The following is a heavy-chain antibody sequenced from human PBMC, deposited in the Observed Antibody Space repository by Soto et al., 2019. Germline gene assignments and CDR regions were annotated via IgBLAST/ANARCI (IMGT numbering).Heavy chain of an antibody. CDR3: ARDTLRPITGKTFDY. J-gene: IGHJ4*02. CDR1: GYTFTSYA. CDR2: INAGNGNT. V-gene: IGHV1-3*01. D-gene: IGHD1-20*01. Sequence: ASVKVSCKASGYTFTSYAMHWVRQAPGQRLEWMGWINAGNGNTKYSQKFQGRVTITRDTSASTAYMELSSLRSEDTAVYYCARDTLRPITGKTFDYWGQGTLVTVSS.